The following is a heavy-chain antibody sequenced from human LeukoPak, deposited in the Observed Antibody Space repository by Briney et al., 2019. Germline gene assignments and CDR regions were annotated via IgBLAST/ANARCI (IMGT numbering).Heavy chain of an antibody. CDR1: GYTFTSYG. Sequence: ASVKVSCKASGYTFTSYGISWVRQAPGQGLEWMGWISAYNGNTNYAQKLQGRVTMTTDTSTSTAYMELRSLRSDDTAVYYCARAKDGSGSYYNSGTSDYWGQGTLVTVSS. D-gene: IGHD3-10*01. J-gene: IGHJ4*02. CDR3: ARAKDGSGSYYNSGTSDY. CDR2: ISAYNGNT. V-gene: IGHV1-18*01.